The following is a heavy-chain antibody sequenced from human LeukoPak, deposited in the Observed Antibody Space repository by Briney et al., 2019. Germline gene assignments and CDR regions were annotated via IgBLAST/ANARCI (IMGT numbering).Heavy chain of an antibody. CDR2: ISAYNGNT. Sequence: ASVKVSCKASGYTFSNYYMHWVRQAPGQGLEWMGWISAYNGNTNYAQKLQGRVTMTTDTSTSTAYMELRSLRSDDTAVYYCARVDTAMVRGGWFDPWGQGTLVTVSS. CDR3: ARVDTAMVRGGWFDP. D-gene: IGHD5-18*01. J-gene: IGHJ5*02. CDR1: GYTFSNYY. V-gene: IGHV1-18*04.